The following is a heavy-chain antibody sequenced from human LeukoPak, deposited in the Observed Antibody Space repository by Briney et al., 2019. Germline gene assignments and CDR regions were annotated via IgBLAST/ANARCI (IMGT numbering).Heavy chain of an antibody. CDR3: ARPSYCSSTSCYRSPANDAFDI. V-gene: IGHV3-30*02. D-gene: IGHD2-2*01. CDR2: IRYDGSNK. CDR1: GFTFSSYG. J-gene: IGHJ3*02. Sequence: GGSLRLSCAASGFTFSSYGMHWVRQAPGKGLEWVAFIRYDGSNKYYADSVKGRFTISRDNSKNTLYLQMNSLRAEDTAVYYCARPSYCSSTSCYRSPANDAFDIWGQGTMVTVSS.